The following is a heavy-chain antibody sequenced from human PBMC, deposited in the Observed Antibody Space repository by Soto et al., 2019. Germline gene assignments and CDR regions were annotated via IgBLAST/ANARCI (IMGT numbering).Heavy chain of an antibody. CDR3: AREGMMFSGVIVFYGRDV. CDR1: GYSFTRHD. J-gene: IGHJ6*02. D-gene: IGHD3-3*01. Sequence: QVQLVQAGAEVKKPGASVKVSCKASGYSFTRHDINWVRQAPGQGLEWMGWINPSSGNTGYAQRFLGRLTMTTDTSTSTSYMELSGRKSEYTAIYYCAREGMMFSGVIVFYGRDVWGQGTTVTVPS. V-gene: IGHV1-8*01. CDR2: INPSSGNT.